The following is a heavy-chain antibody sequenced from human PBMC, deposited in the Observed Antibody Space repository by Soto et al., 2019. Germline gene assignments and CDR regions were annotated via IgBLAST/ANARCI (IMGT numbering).Heavy chain of an antibody. CDR3: ARANYGDYENRYYYYYGMDV. J-gene: IGHJ6*02. CDR2: IYHSGST. V-gene: IGHV4-30-2*01. Sequence: SETLSLTCAVXGGSXSSGGXSXSXXXXXXXXXXXWIGYIYHSGSTYYSPSLKSRVTISVDRSKNQFSLKLSSVTAADTAVYYCARANYGDYENRYYYYYGMDVWGQGTTVTVS. D-gene: IGHD4-17*01. CDR1: GGSXSSGGXS.